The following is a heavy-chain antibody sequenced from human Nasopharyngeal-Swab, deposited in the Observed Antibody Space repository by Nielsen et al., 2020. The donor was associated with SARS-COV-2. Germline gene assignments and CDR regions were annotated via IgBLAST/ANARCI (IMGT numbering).Heavy chain of an antibody. D-gene: IGHD2-2*01. V-gene: IGHV4-34*01. CDR3: ARYCSSTSCSLGMDV. J-gene: IGHJ6*02. CDR1: GGSISSHY. Sequence: SETLSLTCTVSGGSISSHYWSWIRQPPGKGLEWIGEINHSGSTNYNPSLKSRVTISVDTSKNQFSLKLSSVTAADTAVYYCARYCSSTSCSLGMDVWGQGTTVTVSS. CDR2: INHSGST.